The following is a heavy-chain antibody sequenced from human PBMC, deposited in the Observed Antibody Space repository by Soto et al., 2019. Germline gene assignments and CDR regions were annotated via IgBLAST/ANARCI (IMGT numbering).Heavy chain of an antibody. D-gene: IGHD6-13*01. CDR1: GYTFTSYD. V-gene: IGHV1-8*01. J-gene: IGHJ2*01. Sequence: QVQLVQSGAEVKKPGASVKVSCKASGYTFTSYDINWVRQATGQGLEWMGWMNPNSGNTGYAQKCQGRVTRTRNTSISTAYMELSSLRSEDTAVYYCARGNRVSSTWYLGWYFDLWGRGTLVTVSS. CDR3: ARGNRVSSTWYLGWYFDL. CDR2: MNPNSGNT.